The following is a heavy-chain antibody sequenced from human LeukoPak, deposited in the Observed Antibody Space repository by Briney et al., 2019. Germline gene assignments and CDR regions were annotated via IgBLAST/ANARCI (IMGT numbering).Heavy chain of an antibody. V-gene: IGHV1-2*02. J-gene: IGHJ6*03. CDR1: GYTFTGYY. D-gene: IGHD6-13*01. CDR2: INPNSGGT. CDR3: ARAYSSSWYYYYYYMDV. Sequence: ASVKVSCKASGYTFTGYYMHWVRQAPGQGLEWMGWINPNSGGTNYAQKFQGRVTMTRDTSISTAYMELSRLRSDDTAVYYCARAYSSSWYYYYYYMDVWGKGTTVTVSS.